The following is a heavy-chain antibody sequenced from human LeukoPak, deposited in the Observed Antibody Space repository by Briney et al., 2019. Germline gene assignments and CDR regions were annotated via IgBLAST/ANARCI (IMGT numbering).Heavy chain of an antibody. Sequence: PSETLSLTCTVSRGSISNYWWSWIRQAAGKGLEWIGRVYPSGTTHYNPSLQSRVTLSVDTSKNQFSLKLSSLTAADTAVYYCARDAGSYEDYWGQGTLVTVSS. D-gene: IGHD2-15*01. V-gene: IGHV4-4*07. J-gene: IGHJ4*02. CDR2: VYPSGTT. CDR3: ARDAGSYEDY. CDR1: RGSISNYW.